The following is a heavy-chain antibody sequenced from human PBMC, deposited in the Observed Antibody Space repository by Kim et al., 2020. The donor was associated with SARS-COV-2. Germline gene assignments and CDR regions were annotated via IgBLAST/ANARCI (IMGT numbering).Heavy chain of an antibody. J-gene: IGHJ5*02. D-gene: IGHD3-9*01. CDR3: ARLIYYNLLTGQTP. V-gene: IGHV3-74*03. CDR2: ISADGSTT. CDR1: GFRFSDHW. Sequence: GGSLRLSCSASGFRFSDHWMHWVRQGPGKGLMWVARISADGSTTEYADSVKGRFTVSRDNAKNTLFLEMNSLREDDTAIYYWARLIYYNLLTGQTPWGQGTQVAVSS.